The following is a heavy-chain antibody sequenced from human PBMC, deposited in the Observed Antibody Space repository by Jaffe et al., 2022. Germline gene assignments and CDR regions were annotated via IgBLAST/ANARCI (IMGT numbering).Heavy chain of an antibody. Sequence: EVQLVESGGGLVQPGGSLRLSCAASGFTFSSYSMNWVRQAPGKGLEWVSYISSSSSTIYYADSVKGRFTISRDNAKNSLYLQMNSLRAEDTAVYYCARDAVRYFDWLLNYNWFDPWGQGTLVTVSS. D-gene: IGHD3-9*01. CDR1: GFTFSSYS. CDR2: ISSSSSTI. CDR3: ARDAVRYFDWLLNYNWFDP. V-gene: IGHV3-48*01. J-gene: IGHJ5*02.